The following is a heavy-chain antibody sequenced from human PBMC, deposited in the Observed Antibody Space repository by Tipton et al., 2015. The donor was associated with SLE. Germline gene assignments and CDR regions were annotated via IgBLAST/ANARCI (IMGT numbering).Heavy chain of an antibody. Sequence: TLSLTCTVSGGSIGSYYWTWIRQPPGKGLEWIGFIHYSGSTNYNPSLERRVSVSLDASTNQVSLKLDSVTAADTAVYYCARDPDLEVCSGTTCPDTLDIWGQGTLVTVSS. V-gene: IGHV4-59*01. J-gene: IGHJ3*02. CDR3: ARDPDLEVCSGTTCPDTLDI. CDR2: IHYSGST. CDR1: GGSIGSYY. D-gene: IGHD1-7*01.